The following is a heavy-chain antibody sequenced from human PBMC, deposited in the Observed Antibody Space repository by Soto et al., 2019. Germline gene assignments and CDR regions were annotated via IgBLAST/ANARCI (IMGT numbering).Heavy chain of an antibody. CDR1: GFTFRSYG. V-gene: IGHV3-30*18. Sequence: GGSLRLSCAASGFTFRSYGMHWVRQAPGKGLECVTVISYDGTNKYYTDSVKGRFTISRDSTKNTLYLQMNSLRAEDTAVYYCAKDILQSDPYWMDVWGQGTTVTVSS. J-gene: IGHJ6*02. CDR3: AKDILQSDPYWMDV. CDR2: ISYDGTNK.